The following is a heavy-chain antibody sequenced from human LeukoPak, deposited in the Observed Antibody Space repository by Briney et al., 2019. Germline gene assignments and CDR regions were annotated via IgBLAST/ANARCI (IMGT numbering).Heavy chain of an antibody. CDR2: VFSRGDT. CDR1: GVSVNTRVYY. V-gene: IGHV4-39*01. Sequence: SETLSLTCTVSGVSVNTRVYYWDWIRHSPGKGLEWIGDVFSRGDTYFNPSFRSRATMSIDTSANQFSLTLTSVTAADTAIYYCARHPARSNWFDPWGQGILVTVSS. J-gene: IGHJ5*02. CDR3: ARHPARSNWFDP.